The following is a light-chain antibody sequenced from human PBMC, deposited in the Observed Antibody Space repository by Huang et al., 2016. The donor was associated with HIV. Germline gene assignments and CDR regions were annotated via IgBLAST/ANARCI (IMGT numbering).Light chain of an antibody. J-gene: IGKJ1*01. CDR1: QSISSW. Sequence: DIQMTQSPSTLSASVGDRVTITCRAIQSISSWLAWHQQKPGKAPNLLIYKATNLQSGVPSRFSGSGSGTEFTLTITSLQPDDFATYYCQQYDSYPWTFGQGTKVEI. CDR3: QQYDSYPWT. CDR2: KAT. V-gene: IGKV1-5*03.